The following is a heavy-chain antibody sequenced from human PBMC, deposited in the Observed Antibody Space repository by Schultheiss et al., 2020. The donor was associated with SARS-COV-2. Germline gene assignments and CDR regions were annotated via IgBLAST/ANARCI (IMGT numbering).Heavy chain of an antibody. CDR1: GGSISSGGYY. CDR2: INHSGST. V-gene: IGHV4-39*07. D-gene: IGHD1-26*01. Sequence: SETLSLTCTVSGGSISSGGYYWSWIRQPPGKGLEWIGEINHSGSTNYNPSLKSRVTISVDMSKNQFFLKLSSVTAADTAVYYCARGEMGATEKGDCDYWGQGTLVTVSS. J-gene: IGHJ4*02. CDR3: ARGEMGATEKGDCDY.